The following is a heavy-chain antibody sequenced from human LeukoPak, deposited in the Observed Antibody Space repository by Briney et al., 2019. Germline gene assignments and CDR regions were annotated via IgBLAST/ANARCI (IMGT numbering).Heavy chain of an antibody. CDR2: ISFTGST. CDR3: ARLDVVIVPAHPSV. D-gene: IGHD2-2*03. J-gene: IGHJ3*01. Sequence: SETLSLTCTVSGGSINSDHWGWIRQPPGKGLEWIGCISFTGSTHYNPSLKSRVTILVDTSMNQFSLKLSSVTAADTAVYYCARLDVVIVPAHPSVWGQGTMVTVSS. CDR1: GGSINSDH. V-gene: IGHV4-59*08.